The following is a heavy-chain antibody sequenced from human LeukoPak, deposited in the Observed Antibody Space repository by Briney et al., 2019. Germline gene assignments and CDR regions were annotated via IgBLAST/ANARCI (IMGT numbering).Heavy chain of an antibody. V-gene: IGHV3-30*18. CDR3: AKEGSSGWYDYFDY. J-gene: IGHJ4*02. CDR1: GFTFSSYG. CDR2: ISYDGSNK. D-gene: IGHD6-19*01. Sequence: GGSLRLSCAASGFTFSSYGMHWVRQAPGKGLEWVAVISYDGSNKYYADSVKGRFTISRDNSKNTLYLQMNSLRAEDTAVYYCAKEGSSGWYDYFDYWGQGTLVTVSP.